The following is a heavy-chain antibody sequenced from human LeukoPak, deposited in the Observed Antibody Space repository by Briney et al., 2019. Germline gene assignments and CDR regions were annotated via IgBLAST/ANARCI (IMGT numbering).Heavy chain of an antibody. CDR3: ARKGSGYDLGEDAFDI. J-gene: IGHJ3*02. V-gene: IGHV4-59*01. D-gene: IGHD5-12*01. CDR1: GGSISSYY. CDR2: IYYSGST. Sequence: SETLSLTCTVSGGSISSYYWSWIRQPPGKGLGWIGYIYYSGSTNYNPSLKSRVTISVDTSKNQFSLKLSSVTAADTAVYYCARKGSGYDLGEDAFDIWGQGTMVTVSS.